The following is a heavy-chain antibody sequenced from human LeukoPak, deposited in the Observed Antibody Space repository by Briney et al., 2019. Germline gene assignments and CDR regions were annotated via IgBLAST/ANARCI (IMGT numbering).Heavy chain of an antibody. D-gene: IGHD6-19*01. Sequence: RGSLRLSCAASGFRFSDYGIHWVRQAPGKGLEWVAFIRFDATIKYYTDSVKGRFTISRDNSKNTVYFQMNSLRPEDTAVYYCARADYYFFMDVWGKGTTVTVSS. CDR3: ARADYYFFMDV. CDR2: IRFDATIK. CDR1: GFRFSDYG. J-gene: IGHJ6*03. V-gene: IGHV3-30*02.